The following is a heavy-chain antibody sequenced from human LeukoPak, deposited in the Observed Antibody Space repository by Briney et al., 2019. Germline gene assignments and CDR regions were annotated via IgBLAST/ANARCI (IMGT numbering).Heavy chain of an antibody. CDR3: ARDYVVLVEYSSSYWFDP. Sequence: GGSLRLSCAASGFTFSSYWMHWVRQAPGKGLVWVSRINNDGSSTSYADSVKGRFTISRDNAKNTLYLQMNSLRAEERAVYYCARDYVVLVEYSSSYWFDPWGQGTLVTVSS. CDR1: GFTFSSYW. J-gene: IGHJ5*02. D-gene: IGHD6-6*01. V-gene: IGHV3-74*01. CDR2: INNDGSST.